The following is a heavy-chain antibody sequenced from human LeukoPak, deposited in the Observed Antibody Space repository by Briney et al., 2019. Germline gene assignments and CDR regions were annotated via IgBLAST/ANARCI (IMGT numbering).Heavy chain of an antibody. V-gene: IGHV1-69*04. Sequence: ASVKVSCKASGGTFCSYAISWVRQAPGQGLEWMGRIIPILGIANYAQKFQGRVTITADKSTSTAYMELSSLRSEDTAVYYCARGPGYFPDYWGQGTLVTVSS. CDR1: GGTFCSYA. D-gene: IGHD3-9*01. J-gene: IGHJ4*02. CDR3: ARGPGYFPDY. CDR2: IIPILGIA.